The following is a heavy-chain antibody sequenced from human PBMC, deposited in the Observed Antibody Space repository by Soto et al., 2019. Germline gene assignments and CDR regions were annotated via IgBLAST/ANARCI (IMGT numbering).Heavy chain of an antibody. J-gene: IGHJ4*02. D-gene: IGHD2-21*02. CDR1: GGTFSSYA. V-gene: IGHV1-69*01. CDR3: ARALTYCGGDGYSGMDY. Sequence: QVQLVQSGAEVKKPGSSVKVSCKASGGTFSSYAISWVRQAPGQGLEWKGGIIPIFGTANYAQKFQGRVTITADESTSTAYMELSSLRSEDTAVYYCARALTYCGGDGYSGMDYWGQGTLVTVSS. CDR2: IIPIFGTA.